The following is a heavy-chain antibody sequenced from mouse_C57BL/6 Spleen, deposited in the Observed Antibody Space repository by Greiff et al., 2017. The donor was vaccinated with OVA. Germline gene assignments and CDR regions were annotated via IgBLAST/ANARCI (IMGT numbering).Heavy chain of an antibody. V-gene: IGHV5-16*01. CDR1: GFTFSDYY. Sequence: EVKLMESEGGLVQPGSSMKLSCTASGFTFSDYYMAWVRQVPEKGLEWVANINYDGSSTYYLDSLKSRFIIARDNAKNILYLQMSSLKSEDTATYYCARVYYSNYESAMDYWGQGTSVTVSS. J-gene: IGHJ4*01. CDR3: ARVYYSNYESAMDY. CDR2: INYDGSST. D-gene: IGHD2-5*01.